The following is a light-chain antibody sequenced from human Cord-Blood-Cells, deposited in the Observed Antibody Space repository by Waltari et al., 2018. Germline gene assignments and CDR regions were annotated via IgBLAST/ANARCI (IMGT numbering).Light chain of an antibody. CDR3: SSYTSSSFWV. V-gene: IGLV2-14*01. CDR1: SSDVGGYNY. J-gene: IGLJ3*02. Sequence: QSALTQPASVSGSPGQSITISCTGTSSDVGGYNYVSWYQQHPGKAPKLMIYDVRNRPSGVSNRFSGSKSGNTASLTISGLQAEDEADYYCSSYTSSSFWVFGGGTKLTVL. CDR2: DVR.